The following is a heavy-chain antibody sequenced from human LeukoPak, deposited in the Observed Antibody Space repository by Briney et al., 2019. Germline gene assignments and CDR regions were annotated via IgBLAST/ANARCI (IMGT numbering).Heavy chain of an antibody. J-gene: IGHJ5*02. V-gene: IGHV4-59*01. Sequence: PSETLSLTCTVSGGSISSYYWSWIRQPPGKGLEWIGYIYYSGSTNYNPSLKSRVTISVDTSKNQFSLKLSSVTAADTAVYYCAREGLVGATVWFDPWGQGTLVTVSS. CDR2: IYYSGST. CDR3: AREGLVGATVWFDP. D-gene: IGHD1-26*01. CDR1: GGSISSYY.